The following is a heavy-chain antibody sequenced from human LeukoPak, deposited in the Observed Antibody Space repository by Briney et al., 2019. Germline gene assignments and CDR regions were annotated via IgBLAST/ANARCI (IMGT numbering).Heavy chain of an antibody. J-gene: IGHJ2*01. Sequence: PSETLSLTCAVAGGSISSGGYSWRWIRQPPGKGLEWIGYIYHSGSTYYNPSLKSRVTISVDRSKNQFSLKLSSVTAADTAVYYCARVPITMVRGVRYWYFDLWGRGTLVTVSS. CDR3: ARVPITMVRGVRYWYFDL. CDR2: IYHSGST. V-gene: IGHV4-30-2*01. CDR1: GGSISSGGYS. D-gene: IGHD3-10*01.